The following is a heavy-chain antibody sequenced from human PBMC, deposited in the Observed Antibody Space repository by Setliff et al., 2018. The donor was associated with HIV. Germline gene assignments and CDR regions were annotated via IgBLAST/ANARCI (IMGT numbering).Heavy chain of an antibody. V-gene: IGHV4-38-2*02. CDR3: ARESSSGWYNYFDY. CDR2: IFHSGTT. CDR1: GYSISSGYY. D-gene: IGHD6-19*01. J-gene: IGHJ4*02. Sequence: SETLSLTCTVSGYSISSGYYWGFIRQPPGEGLGWIGSIFHSGTTYYNPSLKSRVTISVDTSKNQFSLKLSSVTAADTAVYYCARESSSGWYNYFDYWGQGTLVTVSS.